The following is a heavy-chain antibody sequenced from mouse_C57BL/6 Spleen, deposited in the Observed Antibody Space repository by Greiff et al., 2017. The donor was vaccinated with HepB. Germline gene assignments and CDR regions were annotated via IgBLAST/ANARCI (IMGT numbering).Heavy chain of an antibody. Sequence: VQLQQSGPELVKPGASVKMSCKASGYTFTDYNMHWVKQSHGKSLEWIGYINPNNGGTSYNQKFKGKATLTVNMSSSTAYMELRSLTSEDSAVYYCARKGGTEDFDYWGQGTTLTVSS. CDR3: ARKGGTEDFDY. D-gene: IGHD3-3*01. CDR2: INPNNGGT. V-gene: IGHV1-22*01. J-gene: IGHJ2*01. CDR1: GYTFTDYN.